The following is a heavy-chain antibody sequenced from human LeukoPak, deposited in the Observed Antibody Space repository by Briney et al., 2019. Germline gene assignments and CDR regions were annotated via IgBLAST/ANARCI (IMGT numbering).Heavy chain of an antibody. CDR3: AREPAHYYGSGSYPMDV. CDR2: ISSSSSYI. J-gene: IGHJ6*03. CDR1: GFTFSSYE. D-gene: IGHD3-10*01. V-gene: IGHV3-21*01. Sequence: PGGSLRLSCAASGFTFSSYEMSWVRQAPGKGLEWVSSISSSSSYIYYADSVKGRFTISRDNAKNSLYLQMNSLRAEDTAVYYCAREPAHYYGSGSYPMDVWGKGTTVTISS.